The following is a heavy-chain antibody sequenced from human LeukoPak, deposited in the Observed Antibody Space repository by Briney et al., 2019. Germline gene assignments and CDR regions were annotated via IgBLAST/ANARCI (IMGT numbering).Heavy chain of an antibody. Sequence: GGSLRLSCAASGFTLSSYAMHWVRQAPGKGLEWVSAISGSGGSTYYADSVKGRFTISRDNSKNTLYLQMNSLRAEDTAVYYCARDRGYSYGRYFDYWGQGTLVTVSS. CDR3: ARDRGYSYGRYFDY. J-gene: IGHJ4*02. CDR1: GFTLSSYA. V-gene: IGHV3-23*01. CDR2: ISGSGGST. D-gene: IGHD5-18*01.